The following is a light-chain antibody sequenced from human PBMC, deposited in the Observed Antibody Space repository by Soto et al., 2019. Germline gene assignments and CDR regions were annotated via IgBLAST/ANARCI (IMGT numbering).Light chain of an antibody. V-gene: IGKV1-12*01. CDR2: AAS. CDR3: QQTFNLPRT. Sequence: DIQMTQSPSSVSASVGDRITITCRASQGISRWLAWYQQKPGRAPKLLIYAASNLQTGVPPRFSGSGYGTSFSLTIRSLQPEDFATYYCQQTFNLPRTFGPGTRVEFK. J-gene: IGKJ1*01. CDR1: QGISRW.